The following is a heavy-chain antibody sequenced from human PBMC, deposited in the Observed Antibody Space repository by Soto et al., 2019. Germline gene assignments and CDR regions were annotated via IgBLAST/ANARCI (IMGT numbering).Heavy chain of an antibody. CDR1: GGTFSNYT. J-gene: IGHJ4*02. D-gene: IGHD1-20*01. CDR3: ASIGLTHNVDY. Sequence: GASVKVSCKASGGTFSNYTISWVRQAPGQGLEWMGRIIPILGIANYAQKFQGRVTITADKSTSTAYMELSSLRSEDTAVYYCASIGLTHNVDYWGQGTLVTVSS. V-gene: IGHV1-69*02. CDR2: IIPILGIA.